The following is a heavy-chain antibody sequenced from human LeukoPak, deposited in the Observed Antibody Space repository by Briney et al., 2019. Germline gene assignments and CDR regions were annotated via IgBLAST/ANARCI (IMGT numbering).Heavy chain of an antibody. V-gene: IGHV1-69*06. CDR2: IIPIFGTA. Sequence: ASVKVSCKASGGTFSSYAISWVRQAPGQGLEWMGGIIPIFGTANYAQKFQGRVTITADKSTSTAYMELSSLRSEDTAVYYCARPSGPGTTSYMDVWGKGTPVTVSS. J-gene: IGHJ6*03. CDR3: ARPSGPGTTSYMDV. D-gene: IGHD4-17*01. CDR1: GGTFSSYA.